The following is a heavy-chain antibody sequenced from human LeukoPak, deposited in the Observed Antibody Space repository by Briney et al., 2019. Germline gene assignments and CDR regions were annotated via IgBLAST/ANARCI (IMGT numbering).Heavy chain of an antibody. J-gene: IGHJ5*02. V-gene: IGHV3-21*01. D-gene: IGHD3-22*01. Sequence: KPGGSLRLSCAASGFTFSSYWMHWVRQAPGKGLEWVSSISSSSSYIYYADSVKGRFTISRDNAKSSLHLQMNSLRVEDTAVYYCARWGITTTIIGGGNWFDPWGQGTLVTVSS. CDR2: ISSSSSYI. CDR3: ARWGITTTIIGGGNWFDP. CDR1: GFTFSSYW.